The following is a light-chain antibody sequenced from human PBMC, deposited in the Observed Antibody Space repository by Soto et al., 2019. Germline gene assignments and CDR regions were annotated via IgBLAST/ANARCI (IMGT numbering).Light chain of an antibody. CDR1: SSDVGSYNL. CDR3: CSYAGSSTPVV. J-gene: IGLJ2*01. CDR2: EGS. V-gene: IGLV2-23*01. Sequence: SALTQPASVSGSPGQSITISCTGTSSDVGSYNLVSWYQQHPGKAPKLMIYEGSKRPSGVSNRFSGSKSGNTASLTISGLQAEDEADYYCCSYAGSSTPVVFGGGTKLTV.